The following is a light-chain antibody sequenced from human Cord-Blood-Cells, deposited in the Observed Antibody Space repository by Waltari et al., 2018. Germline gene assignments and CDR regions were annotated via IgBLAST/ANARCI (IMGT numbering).Light chain of an antibody. Sequence: QSVLTQPPSASGTPGQRVTIACSGISSNIGSNYVYWYQQLPGTAPKLLSYRNRQRPSGVPDRVSGSKSGTSASLAISGLRSEDAADYYCAAWDDSLSGWVFGGETKLTVL. CDR1: SSNIGSNY. V-gene: IGLV1-47*01. CDR2: RNR. CDR3: AAWDDSLSGWV. J-gene: IGLJ3*02.